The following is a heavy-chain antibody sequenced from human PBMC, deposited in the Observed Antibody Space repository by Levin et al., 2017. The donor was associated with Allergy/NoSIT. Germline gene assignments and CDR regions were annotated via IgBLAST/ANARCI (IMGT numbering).Heavy chain of an antibody. V-gene: IGHV3-15*01. Sequence: GGSLRLSCAASGFTFSNAWMSWVRQAPGKGLEWVGRIKSKTDGGTTDYAAPVKGRFTISRDDSKNTLYLQMNSLKTEDTAVYYCTTVMSGDRVDYYYYYYMDGWGKGTTVTVSS. J-gene: IGHJ6*03. CDR2: IKSKTDGGTT. D-gene: IGHD7-27*01. CDR1: GFTFSNAW. CDR3: TTVMSGDRVDYYYYYYMDG.